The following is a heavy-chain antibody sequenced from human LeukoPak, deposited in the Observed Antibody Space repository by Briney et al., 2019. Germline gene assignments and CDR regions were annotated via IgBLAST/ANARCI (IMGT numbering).Heavy chain of an antibody. CDR3: AKAAQSIVATIVPDY. J-gene: IGHJ4*02. V-gene: IGHV3-64*01. D-gene: IGHD5-12*01. Sequence: GGSLRLSCAASGFTFSSYAMHWVRQAPGKGLEYVSAISSNGGSTYYAISVKGRFTISRDNSKNTLYLQMNSLRAEDTAVYYCAKAAQSIVATIVPDYWGQGTLVTVSS. CDR2: ISSNGGST. CDR1: GFTFSSYA.